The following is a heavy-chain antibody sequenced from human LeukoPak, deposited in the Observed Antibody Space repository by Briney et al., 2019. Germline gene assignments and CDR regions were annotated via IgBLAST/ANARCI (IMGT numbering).Heavy chain of an antibody. CDR2: ISYDGSNK. V-gene: IGHV3-30*18. D-gene: IGHD3-22*01. CDR3: AKDLTYYYDSSGYYNI. CDR1: GFTFSSYG. Sequence: GGSLRLSCAASGFTFSSYGMHWVRQAPGKGLEWVAVISYDGSNKYCADSVKGRFTISRDNSKNTLYLQMNSLRAEDTAVYYCAKDLTYYYDSSGYYNIWGQGTMVTVSS. J-gene: IGHJ3*02.